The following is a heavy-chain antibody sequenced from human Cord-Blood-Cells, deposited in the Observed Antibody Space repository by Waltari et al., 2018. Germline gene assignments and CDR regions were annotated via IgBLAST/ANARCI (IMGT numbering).Heavy chain of an antibody. D-gene: IGHD3-10*01. CDR1: GGTFSSYA. V-gene: IGHV1-69*01. CDR3: AWYYYGSGGYYNELHYYYYGMDV. J-gene: IGHJ6*02. CDR2: IIPIFGTA. Sequence: QVQLVQSGAEVKKPGSSVKVSCKASGGTFSSYAISWVRQAPGQGLEWMGGIIPIFGTANYAQKFQGRVTITADESTSTAYMELSSLRSEDTAVYYCAWYYYGSGGYYNELHYYYYGMDVWGQGTTVTVSS.